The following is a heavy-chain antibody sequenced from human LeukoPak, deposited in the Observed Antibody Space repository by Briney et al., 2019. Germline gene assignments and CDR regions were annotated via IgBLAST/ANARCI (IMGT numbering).Heavy chain of an antibody. Sequence: ASVKVSCKASGYTFTGYYMHWVRQAPGQGLEWMGWINPNSGGTNYAQKFQGRVTMTRDTSISTAYMELSRLRSDDTAVYYCARVRKFKSYCSSTSCYKGEFDYWGQGTLVTVSS. J-gene: IGHJ4*02. V-gene: IGHV1-2*02. CDR3: ARVRKFKSYCSSTSCYKGEFDY. CDR2: INPNSGGT. CDR1: GYTFTGYY. D-gene: IGHD2-2*02.